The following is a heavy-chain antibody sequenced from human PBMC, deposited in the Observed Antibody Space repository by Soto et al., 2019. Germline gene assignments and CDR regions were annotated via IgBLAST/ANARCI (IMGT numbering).Heavy chain of an antibody. CDR1: GFTFSSYW. Sequence: PGGSLRLSCAASGFTFSSYWMHWVRQAPGKGLVWVSRINSDGSSTSYADSVKGRFTISRDNAKNTLYLQMNSLRAEDTAVYYCARGPPLMSESPYSSSWYGYWGQGTLDTVSS. CDR2: INSDGSST. CDR3: ARGPPLMSESPYSSSWYGY. D-gene: IGHD6-13*01. J-gene: IGHJ4*02. V-gene: IGHV3-74*01.